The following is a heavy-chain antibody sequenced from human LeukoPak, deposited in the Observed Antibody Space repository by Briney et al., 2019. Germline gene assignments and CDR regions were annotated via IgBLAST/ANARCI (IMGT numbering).Heavy chain of an antibody. V-gene: IGHV3-7*01. Sequence: GGSLRLSYAASGFTFSSYWMSWVRQAPGKGLEWVANIKQDGSEKYYVDSVRGRFTISRDNAKNSLYLQMNSLRAEDTAVYYCARDPHYGDYDGWFDPWGQGTLVTVSS. J-gene: IGHJ5*02. D-gene: IGHD4-17*01. CDR1: GFTFSSYW. CDR2: IKQDGSEK. CDR3: ARDPHYGDYDGWFDP.